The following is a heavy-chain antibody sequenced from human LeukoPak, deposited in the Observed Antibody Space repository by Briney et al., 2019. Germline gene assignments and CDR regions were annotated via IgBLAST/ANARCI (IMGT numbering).Heavy chain of an antibody. J-gene: IGHJ4*02. CDR3: VTASGYSSGWSDFDY. CDR1: GYTFTSYG. Sequence: ASVKVSCKASGYTFTSYGISWVRQAPGQGLEWMGWISAYNGNTNYAQKVQGRVTMTTDTSTSTAYMELRSLRSDDTAVYYCVTASGYSSGWSDFDYWGQGTLVTVSS. CDR2: ISAYNGNT. D-gene: IGHD6-19*01. V-gene: IGHV1-18*01.